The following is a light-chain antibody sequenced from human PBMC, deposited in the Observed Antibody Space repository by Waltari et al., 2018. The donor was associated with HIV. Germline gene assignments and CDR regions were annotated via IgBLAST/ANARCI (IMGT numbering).Light chain of an antibody. CDR1: QNVGAF. CDR2: QAS. V-gene: IGKV1-5*03. Sequence: DIRLTQSPSTLSASAGDRVAITCRAGQNVGAFLAWYQQKPGKPPKLLIFQASILEGGVPSRFSGSGSGSDFTLTINGLQSDDFATYYCHQYASFSGTFGQGTKVELK. J-gene: IGKJ1*01. CDR3: HQYASFSGT.